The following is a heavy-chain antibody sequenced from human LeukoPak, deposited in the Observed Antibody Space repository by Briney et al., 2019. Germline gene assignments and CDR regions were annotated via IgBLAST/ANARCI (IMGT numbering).Heavy chain of an antibody. D-gene: IGHD3-22*01. Sequence: GGPLRLSCAASGFTLSSFWMSWVGQAPGKGLEWVANIKQDGSEKYYVDSVKGRFTISRDNAKNSLYLQMNSLRAEDTAVYYCARVHYDSSGYYEGRSFWFDPWGQGTLVTVSS. V-gene: IGHV3-7*01. CDR1: GFTLSSFW. CDR2: IKQDGSEK. J-gene: IGHJ5*02. CDR3: ARVHYDSSGYYEGRSFWFDP.